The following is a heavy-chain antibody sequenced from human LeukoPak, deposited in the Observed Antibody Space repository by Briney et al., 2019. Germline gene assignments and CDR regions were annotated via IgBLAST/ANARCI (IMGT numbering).Heavy chain of an antibody. D-gene: IGHD3-16*01. CDR3: AKDFIGA. V-gene: IGHV4-39*07. CDR2: IYYSART. J-gene: IGHJ5*02. CDR1: GGSISSSNYY. Sequence: SETLSLTCTVSGGSISSSNYYWGWIRQPPGKGLECIGSIYYSARTYYNPSLKSRVTISVDTSKNQFSLKLSSVTAADTAVYYCAKDFIGAWGQGTLVTVSS.